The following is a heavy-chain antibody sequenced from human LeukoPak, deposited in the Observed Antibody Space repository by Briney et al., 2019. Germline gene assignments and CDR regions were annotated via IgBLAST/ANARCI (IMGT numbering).Heavy chain of an antibody. V-gene: IGHV1-2*02. J-gene: IGHJ4*02. CDR3: ARDHTPILGATFSFDY. D-gene: IGHD1-26*01. CDR2: INPNSGGT. Sequence: ASVKVSCKASGYTFTGYYMHWVRQAPGQGLEWMGWINPNSGGTNYAQKFQGRVTMTRDTSISTAYMELSRLRSDDTAVYYCARDHTPILGATFSFDYWGQGTLVTVSS. CDR1: GYTFTGYY.